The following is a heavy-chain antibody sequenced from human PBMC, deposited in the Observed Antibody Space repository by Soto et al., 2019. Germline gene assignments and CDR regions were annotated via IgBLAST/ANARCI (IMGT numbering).Heavy chain of an antibody. CDR2: ISHSGRT. V-gene: IGHV4-61*01. Sequence: SETVSLTCTVSGASLRSGSYYWSWIRQPPGKGLEWIGYISHSGRTNYDPSLKSRLTMSVDTSQNQFSLQLNSVTAADTAVYYCSYGSSFDYWGQGTLVTVSS. D-gene: IGHD3-10*01. J-gene: IGHJ4*02. CDR1: GASLRSGSYY. CDR3: SYGSSFDY.